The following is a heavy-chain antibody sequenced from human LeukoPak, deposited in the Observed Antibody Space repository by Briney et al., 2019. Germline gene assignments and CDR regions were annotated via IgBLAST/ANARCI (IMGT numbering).Heavy chain of an antibody. V-gene: IGHV3-48*01. CDR3: ARETPPSIIWFGRGYMDV. CDR1: GFTFSSYS. Sequence: GGSLRLSCAASGFTFSSYSMNWVRQAPGKGLEWVSYISSSSSTIYYADSVKGRFTISRDNAKNSLYLQMNSLGAEDTAVYYCARETPPSIIWFGRGYMDVWGKGTTVTVSS. CDR2: ISSSSSTI. J-gene: IGHJ6*03. D-gene: IGHD3-10*01.